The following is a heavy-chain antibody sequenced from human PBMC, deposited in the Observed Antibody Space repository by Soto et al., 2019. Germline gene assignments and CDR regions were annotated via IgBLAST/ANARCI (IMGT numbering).Heavy chain of an antibody. V-gene: IGHV3-30-3*01. J-gene: IGHJ6*02. CDR3: AREAPVLVPTTDNAYYYYYAMDV. D-gene: IGHD3-3*02. Sequence: PGGSLRLSCAASGFTFSSYAMHWVRQAPGKGLEWVAVISYDGSNKYYADSVKGRFTISRGNSKNTLYLQMNSLRAEDTAVYYCAREAPVLVPTTDNAYYYYYAMDVWGQGTTVTVSS. CDR1: GFTFSSYA. CDR2: ISYDGSNK.